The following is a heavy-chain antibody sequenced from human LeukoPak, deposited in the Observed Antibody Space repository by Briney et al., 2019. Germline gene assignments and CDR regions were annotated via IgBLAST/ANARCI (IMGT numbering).Heavy chain of an antibody. V-gene: IGHV1-18*01. CDR2: ISAYNGKT. D-gene: IGHD6-13*01. Sequence: ASVKVSCKASGYTFTSYGISWVRRAPGQGLEWMGWISAYNGKTNHAQNFQGRVTMTTDTSTNTAYMELRSLRSDDTAVYYCARDGKQQLGFDYWGQGTLVTVSS. CDR1: GYTFTSYG. CDR3: ARDGKQQLGFDY. J-gene: IGHJ4*02.